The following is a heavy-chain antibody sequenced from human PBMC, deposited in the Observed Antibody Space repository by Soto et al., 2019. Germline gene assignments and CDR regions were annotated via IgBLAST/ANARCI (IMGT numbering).Heavy chain of an antibody. D-gene: IGHD6-19*01. J-gene: IGHJ4*02. V-gene: IGHV3-9*01. CDR3: ARSRGWLIVN. CDR1: GFTVDDSG. CDR2: ISRRSGTI. Sequence: EVQLVESGGGLVQPGTSLRLSCAASGFTVDDSGMHWVRQVPGKGPEWISGISRRSGTIGYADSVKGRSIISRDNAKNSLYLQMNGLRPEDTALYYCARSRGWLIVNWGMGTLVTVSS.